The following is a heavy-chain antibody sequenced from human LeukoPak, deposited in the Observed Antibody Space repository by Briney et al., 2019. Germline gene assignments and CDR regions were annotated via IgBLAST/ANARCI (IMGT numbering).Heavy chain of an antibody. D-gene: IGHD1-26*01. J-gene: IGHJ6*02. CDR2: ISYDGSNK. CDR3: ARSNSGSYYYYYGMDV. CDR1: GFTFSTYG. V-gene: IGHV3-30*03. Sequence: PGRSLRLSCAPSGFTFSTYGMHSVRQAPGKGLEWVAVISYDGSNKYYVDSVKGRFTISRDNSKNTLDLQMNSLRAEDTAVYYCARSNSGSYYYYYGMDVWGQGTTVTVSS.